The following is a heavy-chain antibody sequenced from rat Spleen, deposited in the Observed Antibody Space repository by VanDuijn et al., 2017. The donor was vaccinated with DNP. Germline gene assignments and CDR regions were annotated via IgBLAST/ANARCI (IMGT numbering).Heavy chain of an antibody. CDR1: GYSITSSYR. CDR3: ASYNSVFDY. V-gene: IGHV3-3*01. CDR2: INSAGST. Sequence: EVQLQESGPGLVKPSQSLSLTCSVTGYSITSSYRWNWIRKFPGNKLEWMGYINSAGSTNYNPSLRSRISITRDTSKNLFFLHLDSVTTEDTATYYCASYNSVFDYWGQGVMVTVSS. J-gene: IGHJ2*01. D-gene: IGHD4-3*01.